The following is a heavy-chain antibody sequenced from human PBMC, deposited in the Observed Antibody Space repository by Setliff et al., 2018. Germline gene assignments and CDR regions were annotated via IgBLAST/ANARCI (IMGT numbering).Heavy chain of an antibody. CDR1: GYTFTGYY. CDR2: INPNSGGT. D-gene: IGHD2-2*01. CDR3: ARGGPLYQLLFSLEDY. Sequence: ASVKVSCKASGYTFTGYYMHWVRQAPGQGLEWMGRINPNSGGTNYAQKFQGRVTMTRDTSIRTAYMELSRLRSDDTAVYYCARGGPLYQLLFSLEDYWGQGTLVTVSS. J-gene: IGHJ4*02. V-gene: IGHV1-2*06.